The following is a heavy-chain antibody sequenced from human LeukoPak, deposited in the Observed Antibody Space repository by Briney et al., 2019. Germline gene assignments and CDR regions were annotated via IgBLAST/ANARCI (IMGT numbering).Heavy chain of an antibody. CDR2: ISAYNGNT. CDR1: GYTFTSYG. CDR3: ARDGYCSTTTCYTTGSWFDP. D-gene: IGHD2-2*02. J-gene: IGHJ5*02. Sequence: APVKVSCKVSGYTFTSYGISWVRQAPGQGLEWMGWISAYNGNTNYAQKLQGRVTMTTDTSTSTAYMELRSLRSDDTAVYYCARDGYCSTTTCYTTGSWFDPWGQGTLVTVSS. V-gene: IGHV1-18*01.